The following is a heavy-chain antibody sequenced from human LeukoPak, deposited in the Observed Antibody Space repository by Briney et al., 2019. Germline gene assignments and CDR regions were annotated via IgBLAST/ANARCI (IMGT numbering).Heavy chain of an antibody. CDR1: GFTFSSYA. Sequence: GGSLRLSCAASGFTFSSYAMSWVRQAPGKGLEWVSAISGSGGSTYYADSVKGRFTISRDNSKNTLYLQMNSLRAEDTAVYYCAKWGARFLEWLLYDGDAFDIWGQGTMVTVSS. CDR3: AKWGARFLEWLLYDGDAFDI. CDR2: ISGSGGST. J-gene: IGHJ3*02. V-gene: IGHV3-23*01. D-gene: IGHD3-3*01.